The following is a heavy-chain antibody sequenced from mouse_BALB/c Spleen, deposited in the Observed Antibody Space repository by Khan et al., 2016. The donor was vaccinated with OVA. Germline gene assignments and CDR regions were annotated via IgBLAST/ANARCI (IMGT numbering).Heavy chain of an antibody. J-gene: IGHJ3*01. D-gene: IGHD1-1*01. CDR2: VSTGGGYT. Sequence: LVESGGDLVKPGGSLKLSCAASGFTFSTYGMSWVRQTPDKRLEWVATVSTGGGYTYYPDSVKGRFTISRDNAKNTLYLQMSGLKSEDTAMFYCTRLAYYYDSEGFAYWGLGTLVTVSA. CDR3: TRLAYYYDSEGFAY. CDR1: GFTFSTYG. V-gene: IGHV5-6*01.